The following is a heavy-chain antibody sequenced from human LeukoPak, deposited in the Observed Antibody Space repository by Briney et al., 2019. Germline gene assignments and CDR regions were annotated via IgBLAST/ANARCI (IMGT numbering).Heavy chain of an antibody. CDR1: GYSISSGYY. Sequence: PSETLSLTCAVSGYSISSGYYWGWIRQPPGKGLEWIGGMYHSRCTYYNPALKSRVTISTHTSKNQFSLNLSSVTAADTAVYYCARHGRAYWYLDLWGRGTLVTVSS. CDR2: MYHSRCT. J-gene: IGHJ2*01. CDR3: ARHGRAYWYLDL. V-gene: IGHV4-38-2*01. D-gene: IGHD1-26*01.